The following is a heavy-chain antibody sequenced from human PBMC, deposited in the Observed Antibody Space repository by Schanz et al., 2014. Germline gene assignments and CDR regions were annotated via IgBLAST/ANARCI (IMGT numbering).Heavy chain of an antibody. Sequence: EVQLVESGGGLIQPGGSLRLSCAVSGFTVSSNYMSWVRQAPGEGLEWVANIKQDGSEKYYVDSVKGRFTISRDNAKNSLYLQMNSLRPEDTAVYYCAKYGGELGVSFEYWGQGTLVTVSS. D-gene: IGHD7-27*01. CDR3: AKYGGELGVSFEY. CDR1: GFTVSSNY. J-gene: IGHJ4*02. CDR2: IKQDGSEK. V-gene: IGHV3-7*01.